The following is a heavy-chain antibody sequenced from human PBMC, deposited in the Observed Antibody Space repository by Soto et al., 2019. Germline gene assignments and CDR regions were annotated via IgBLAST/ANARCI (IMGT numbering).Heavy chain of an antibody. CDR3: ARRIEGSSWNL. V-gene: IGHV5-51*01. CDR2: IYPGDSDT. CDR1: VYSFTTYW. J-gene: IGHJ4*02. Sequence: EVQLVQSGAEVKKPGESLKISCKGSVYSFTTYWIGWVRQMPGKGLEWMGIIYPGDSDTTYSPSFQGQVTFSPDKSTSTAYLQWSSLKASDTAMYYCARRIEGSSWNLWGQGTLVTVSA. D-gene: IGHD6-13*01.